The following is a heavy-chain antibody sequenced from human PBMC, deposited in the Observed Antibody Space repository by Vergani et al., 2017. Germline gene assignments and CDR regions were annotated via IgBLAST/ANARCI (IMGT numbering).Heavy chain of an antibody. CDR2: TYYRSKWYN. CDR3: ATGGKIAAQNGVYYYYYVDV. Sequence: QVQLQQSGPGLVKPSQTLSLTCAISGDSVSSNSAAWNWIRQSPSRGLEWLGRTYYRSKWYNDYAVSVKSRITINPDTSKNQFSLQLNSVTPEDTALYYGATGGKIAAQNGVYYYYYVDVWGKGTRVTVS. J-gene: IGHJ6*03. D-gene: IGHD6-6*01. V-gene: IGHV6-1*01. CDR1: GDSVSSNSAA.